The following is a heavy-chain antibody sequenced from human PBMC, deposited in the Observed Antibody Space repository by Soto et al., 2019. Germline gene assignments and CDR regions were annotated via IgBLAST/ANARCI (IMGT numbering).Heavy chain of an antibody. J-gene: IGHJ4*02. CDR1: GGTFSSYT. Sequence: SGGTFSSYTFTWVRQAPGQGLEWMGRIIPLLGIANYAQKFQGRITITADKSTSTAYMELSSLRSDDTAVYYCAREGHCSGGSCLLDYWGQGTLVTVSS. V-gene: IGHV1-69*04. CDR2: IIPLLGIA. CDR3: AREGHCSGGSCLLDY. D-gene: IGHD2-15*01.